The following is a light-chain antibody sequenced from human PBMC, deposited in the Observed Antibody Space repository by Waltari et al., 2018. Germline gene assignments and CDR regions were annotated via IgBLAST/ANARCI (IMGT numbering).Light chain of an antibody. Sequence: DIVMTQSPDSLAVSLGERATINCKSSPSVLSSSNNKNYLAWYQQKPGHPPKLLIYWASTRESGVPDRFSGSGSGTDFTLTISSLQAEDVAVYYCQQYYSTPPHTFGQGTKLEIK. J-gene: IGKJ2*01. CDR2: WAS. CDR1: PSVLSSSNNKNY. CDR3: QQYYSTPPHT. V-gene: IGKV4-1*01.